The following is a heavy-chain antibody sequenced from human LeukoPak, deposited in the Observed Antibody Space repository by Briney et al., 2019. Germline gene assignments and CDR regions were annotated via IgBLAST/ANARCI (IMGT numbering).Heavy chain of an antibody. Sequence: SETLSLTCTVSGYSISSGYYWGWIRQPPGKGLECIGSIYHSGRTYYNPSLKSRVTVSVDTSKNQFSLKLSSVTAADTAVYYCARTRGGYYDSSGYFGGSGPNDAFDIWGQGTMVTVSS. CDR2: IYHSGRT. CDR1: GYSISSGYY. D-gene: IGHD3-22*01. J-gene: IGHJ3*02. CDR3: ARTRGGYYDSSGYFGGSGPNDAFDI. V-gene: IGHV4-38-2*02.